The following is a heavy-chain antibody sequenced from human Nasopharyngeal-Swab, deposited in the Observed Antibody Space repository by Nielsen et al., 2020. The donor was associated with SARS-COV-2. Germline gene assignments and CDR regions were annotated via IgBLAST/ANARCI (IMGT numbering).Heavy chain of an antibody. CDR2: ISELGTGI. V-gene: IGHV3-23*01. CDR1: GFSITTYG. D-gene: IGHD1-14*01. Sequence: GGSLRLSCAASGFSITTYGITWVRQAPGKGLEWISGISELGTGIYYADSVWGRFTISRDTSKNTVYLQMNTLRADDTALYFCTRGLTGHIVQWNPSPYWGQGTLVTVSS. CDR3: TRGLTGHIVQWNPSPY. J-gene: IGHJ4*02.